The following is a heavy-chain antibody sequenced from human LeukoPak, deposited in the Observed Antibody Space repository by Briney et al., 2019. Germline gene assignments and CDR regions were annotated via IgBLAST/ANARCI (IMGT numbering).Heavy chain of an antibody. CDR2: MNPNSGNT. V-gene: IGHV1-8*01. J-gene: IGHJ1*01. CDR1: GYTFTSYD. Sequence: SVKVSCKASGYTFTSYDINWVRQATGQGLEWMGWMNPNSGNTGYAQKFQGRVTMTRNTSISTAYMELSSLRSEDTAVYYCASPGEYYYDSSGYYKYFQHWGQGTLSPSPQ. CDR3: ASPGEYYYDSSGYYKYFQH. D-gene: IGHD3-22*01.